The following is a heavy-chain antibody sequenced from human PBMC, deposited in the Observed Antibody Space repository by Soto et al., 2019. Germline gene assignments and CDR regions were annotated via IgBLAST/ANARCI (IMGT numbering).Heavy chain of an antibody. CDR3: ARAFSFGVVIYADAFDI. CDR1: GYTFTSCD. J-gene: IGHJ3*02. CDR2: MNPNSGNT. D-gene: IGHD3-3*01. Sequence: ASVKVSCKASGYTFTSCDINWVRQATGQGLEWMGWMNPNSGNTGYAQKFRGRVTMTRNTSISTAYMELSSLRSEDTAVYYCARAFSFGVVIYADAFDIWGQGTMVTVSS. V-gene: IGHV1-8*01.